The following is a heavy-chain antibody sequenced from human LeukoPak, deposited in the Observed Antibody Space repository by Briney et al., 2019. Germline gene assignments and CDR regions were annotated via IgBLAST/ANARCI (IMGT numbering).Heavy chain of an antibody. CDR3: ATGSMTTRYYYYFYMDV. Sequence: SETLSLTCTVSGGSINSTRYYWRWIRQPPGKGLEWIGSVYYSGDTHYSPSLRSRVTISVDTSKNQFSLKMNSMTAADTSVYYCATGSMTTRYYYYFYMDVWGKGTTVTVSS. CDR1: GGSINSTRYY. J-gene: IGHJ6*03. D-gene: IGHD4-11*01. CDR2: VYYSGDT. V-gene: IGHV4-39*01.